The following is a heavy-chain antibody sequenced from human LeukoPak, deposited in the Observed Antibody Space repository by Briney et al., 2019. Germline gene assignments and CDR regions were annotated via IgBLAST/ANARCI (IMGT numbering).Heavy chain of an antibody. Sequence: PGGSLRLSCAASGFTFSSYWMHWVRQAPGKGLVWVSRINSDGSSTSYADSVKGRFTISRDNAKNTLYLQMNSLRAEDTAVYYRAKRGSNRQRTIDYWGQGTLVTVSS. CDR1: GFTFSSYW. J-gene: IGHJ4*02. D-gene: IGHD1-14*01. CDR3: AKRGSNRQRTIDY. V-gene: IGHV3-74*01. CDR2: INSDGSST.